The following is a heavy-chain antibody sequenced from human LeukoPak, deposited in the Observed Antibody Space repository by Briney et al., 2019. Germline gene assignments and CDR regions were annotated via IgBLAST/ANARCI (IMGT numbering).Heavy chain of an antibody. CDR3: ARGGSTPDH. J-gene: IGHJ4*02. CDR1: GGSISSNSYY. D-gene: IGHD5-12*01. Sequence: SETLSLTCTVSGGSISSNSYYWSWIRQPAGKGLEWIGRIYTTGSTNYNPSLKSRVTISVDTSKNQFSLKLSSVTAADTAVYYCARGGSTPDHWGQGTLVTVSS. V-gene: IGHV4-61*02. CDR2: IYTTGST.